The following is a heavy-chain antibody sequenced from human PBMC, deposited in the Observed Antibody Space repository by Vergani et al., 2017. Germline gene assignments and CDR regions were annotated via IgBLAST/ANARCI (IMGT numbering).Heavy chain of an antibody. CDR1: GGSISSYY. V-gene: IGHV4-4*07. Sequence: QVQLQESGPGLVKPSETLSLTCPVSGGSISSYYWSWIRQPAGKGLEWIGRIYTSGSTNYNPSLKSRVTMSVDTSKNQFSLKLSSVTAADTAVYYCARDRCSSTSCYTWFDYWGQGTLVTVSS. CDR3: ARDRCSSTSCYTWFDY. D-gene: IGHD2-2*02. CDR2: IYTSGST. J-gene: IGHJ4*02.